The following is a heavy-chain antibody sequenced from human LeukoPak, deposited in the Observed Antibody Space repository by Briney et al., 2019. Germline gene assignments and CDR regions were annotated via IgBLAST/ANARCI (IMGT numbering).Heavy chain of an antibody. V-gene: IGHV4-39*01. CDR2: IYYSGST. J-gene: IGHJ5*02. CDR1: GGSISSSSYY. CDR3: ARHAAGVNRFDP. Sequence: SETLSLTCTVSGGSISSSSYYWGWIRQPPGKGLEWIGSIYYSGSTYYNPSLKSRVTISVDTSKNQFSLKLSSVTAADTAVYYCARHAAGVNRFDPWGQGTLVTVSS. D-gene: IGHD6-13*01.